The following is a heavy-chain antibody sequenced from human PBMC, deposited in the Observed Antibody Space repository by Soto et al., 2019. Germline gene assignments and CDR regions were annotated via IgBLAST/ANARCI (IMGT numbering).Heavy chain of an antibody. CDR3: ARRPRFCSTSSCYSLGYFDY. CDR2: INPGNSDT. J-gene: IGHJ4*02. CDR1: GYSFTSYW. V-gene: IGHV5-51*01. D-gene: IGHD2-2*01. Sequence: PGESLKISCKASGYSFTSYWIAWVRQTPGKGLEWMGIINPGNSDTRYSPSFQGQVTISADKSISTAYLQWSSLKASDTAMYYCARRPRFCSTSSCYSLGYFDYWGQGILVTVSS.